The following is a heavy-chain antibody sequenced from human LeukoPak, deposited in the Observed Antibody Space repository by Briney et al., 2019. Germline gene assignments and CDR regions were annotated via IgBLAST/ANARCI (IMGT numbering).Heavy chain of an antibody. Sequence: GGSLRLSCAASGFTFRDYAMHWVRQVPGKGLEGVAVIWYDGSNNYHEDSVKGRFTISRDNSKNTLYLEMNSLKVEDTAVYYCAREGKAAGTSGWIDPWGQGTLVTVSS. J-gene: IGHJ5*02. CDR1: GFTFRDYA. V-gene: IGHV3-33*01. D-gene: IGHD6-13*01. CDR3: AREGKAAGTSGWIDP. CDR2: IWYDGSNN.